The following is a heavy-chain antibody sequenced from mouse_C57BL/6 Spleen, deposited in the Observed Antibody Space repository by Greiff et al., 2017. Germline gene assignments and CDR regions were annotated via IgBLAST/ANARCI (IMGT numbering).Heavy chain of an antibody. V-gene: IGHV1-54*01. Sequence: VKLMESGAELVRPGTSVKLSCKASGYAFTNYLIEWVKQRPGQGLEWIGVINPGSGGTNYNEKFKGKATLNTDKSSSTAYMQLSSLNSEDTAVYFCARDGRMDYWGQGTSVTVSS. J-gene: IGHJ4*01. CDR3: ARDGRMDY. D-gene: IGHD1-1*01. CDR2: INPGSGGT. CDR1: GYAFTNYL.